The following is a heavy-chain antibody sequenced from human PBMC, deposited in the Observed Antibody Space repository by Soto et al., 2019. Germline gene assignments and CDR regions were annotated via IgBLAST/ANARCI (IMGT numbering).Heavy chain of an antibody. CDR1: GGSISSGGYY. Sequence: SETLSLTCTVSGGSISSGGYYWSWIRQPPGKGLEWIGYIYYSGSTYYNPSLKSRVTISVDTSKNQFSLKLSSVTAADTAVYYSARHMILFEAAAGTREFDYWGQGTLVTVSS. V-gene: IGHV4-30-4*08. CDR3: ARHMILFEAAAGTREFDY. J-gene: IGHJ4*02. CDR2: IYYSGST. D-gene: IGHD6-13*01.